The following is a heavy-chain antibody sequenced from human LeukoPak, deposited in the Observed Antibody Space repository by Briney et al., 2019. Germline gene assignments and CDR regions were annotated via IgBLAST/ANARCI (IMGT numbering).Heavy chain of an antibody. D-gene: IGHD6-13*01. Sequence: GGSLRLSCAASGFTFSSYAMHWVRQAPGKGLEWVAVISYDGSNKYYADSVKGRFTISRDNSKNTLYLQMNSLRAEDTAVYYCAKPLVRGDYWGQGTLVTVSS. V-gene: IGHV3-30-3*02. CDR3: AKPLVRGDY. CDR2: ISYDGSNK. CDR1: GFTFSSYA. J-gene: IGHJ4*02.